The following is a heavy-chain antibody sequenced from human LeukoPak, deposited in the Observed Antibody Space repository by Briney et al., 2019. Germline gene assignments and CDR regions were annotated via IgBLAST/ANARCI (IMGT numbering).Heavy chain of an antibody. CDR2: ISYDGSNK. CDR3: ARDLEATTYDY. CDR1: GFTASSNY. Sequence: GGSLRLSCAASGFTASSNYMSWVRQAPGKGLEWVAVISYDGSNKYYADSVKGRFTISRDNSKNTLYLQMNSLRAEDTAVYYCARDLEATTYDYWGQGTLVTVSS. V-gene: IGHV3-30-3*01. J-gene: IGHJ4*02. D-gene: IGHD1-26*01.